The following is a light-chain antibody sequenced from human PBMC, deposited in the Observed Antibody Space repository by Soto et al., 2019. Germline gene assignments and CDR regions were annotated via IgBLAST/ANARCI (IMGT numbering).Light chain of an antibody. CDR1: QSVRDMY. J-gene: IGKJ3*01. V-gene: IGKV3-20*01. CDR2: AS. Sequence: EIVLTKSPGTLYLSPGERATLSCMASQSVRDMYLAWYQQKPGQAHRLLIYASNRATGIPDRFSGSGSGTDFTLTISRLEPEDFAVDYCQHYGTSALFGPGTKVDV. CDR3: QHYGTSAL.